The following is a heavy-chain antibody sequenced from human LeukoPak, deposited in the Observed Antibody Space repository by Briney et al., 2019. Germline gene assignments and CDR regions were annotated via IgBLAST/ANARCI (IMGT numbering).Heavy chain of an antibody. J-gene: IGHJ4*02. CDR2: IKSKTDGETI. CDR1: GLTFSRAW. CDR3: ATASSGLFY. Sequence: PGESLRLSCAASGLTFSRAWMSRVRQAPGGGLEWVGRIKSKTDGETIEFVAPVKGRFTISRDDSQNTLYLQMDSLRTEDTGVYCCATASSGLFYWGRGTLVAVSS. D-gene: IGHD3-16*01. V-gene: IGHV3-15*01.